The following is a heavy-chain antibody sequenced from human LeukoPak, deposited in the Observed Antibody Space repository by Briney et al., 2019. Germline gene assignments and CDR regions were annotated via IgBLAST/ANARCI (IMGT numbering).Heavy chain of an antibody. Sequence: SETLSLTCTVSGGSISSYYWSWIRQPPGKGLEWIGYIYYSGSTNYNPSLKSRVTISVDTSKNQFSLKLSSVTAADTAVYYCARAPYCSSTSCPTGYYYGMDVWGQGTTVTVSS. CDR1: GGSISSYY. J-gene: IGHJ6*02. D-gene: IGHD2-2*01. V-gene: IGHV4-59*01. CDR3: ARAPYCSSTSCPTGYYYGMDV. CDR2: IYYSGST.